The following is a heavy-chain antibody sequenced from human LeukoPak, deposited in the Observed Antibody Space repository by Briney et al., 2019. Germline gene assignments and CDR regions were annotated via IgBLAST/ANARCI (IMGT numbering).Heavy chain of an antibody. CDR3: ARGAETIFGVVIPLYYFDY. V-gene: IGHV1-69*05. Sequence: ASVKVSCKASGGTFSSYAISWVRQAPGQGLEWMGGITPIFGTANYAQKFQGRVTITTDESTSTAYMELSSLRSEDTAVYYCARGAETIFGVVIPLYYFDYWGQGTLVTVSS. J-gene: IGHJ4*02. CDR2: ITPIFGTA. CDR1: GGTFSSYA. D-gene: IGHD3-3*01.